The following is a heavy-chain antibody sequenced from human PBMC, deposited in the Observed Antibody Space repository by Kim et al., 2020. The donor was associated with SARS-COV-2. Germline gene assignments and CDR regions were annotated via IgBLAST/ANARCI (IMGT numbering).Heavy chain of an antibody. CDR1: GGSISSGDYY. CDR3: ASPLRGYSGRYAFDI. J-gene: IGHJ3*02. Sequence: SETLSLTCTVSGGSISSGDYYWSWIRQPPGKGLEWIGYIYYSGSTYYNPSLKSRVTISVDTSKNQFSLKLRSVTAADTAVYYCASPLRGYSGRYAFDIWGQGTMVTVSS. V-gene: IGHV4-30-4*01. CDR2: IYYSGST. D-gene: IGHD5-12*01.